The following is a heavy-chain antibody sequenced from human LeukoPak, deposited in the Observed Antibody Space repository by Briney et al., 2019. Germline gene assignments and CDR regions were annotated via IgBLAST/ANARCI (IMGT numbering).Heavy chain of an antibody. CDR3: ARRMITQTDAFDI. D-gene: IGHD3-16*01. Sequence: SETLSLTCAVYGGSFSGYYWSWIRQPAGKGLEWIGRIYTSGSTNYNPSLKSRVTMSVDTSKNQFSLKLSSVTAADTAVYYCARRMITQTDAFDIWGQGTMVTVSS. CDR2: IYTSGST. CDR1: GGSFSGYY. J-gene: IGHJ3*02. V-gene: IGHV4-59*10.